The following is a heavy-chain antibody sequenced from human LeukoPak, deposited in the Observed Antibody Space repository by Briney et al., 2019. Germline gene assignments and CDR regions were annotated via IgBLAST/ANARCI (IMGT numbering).Heavy chain of an antibody. D-gene: IGHD2-8*02. CDR2: IIPIFGTA. CDR3: ARRPNWWGPTYFDY. CDR1: GGTFSSYA. V-gene: IGHV1-69*05. Sequence: SVKVSCKASGGTFSSYAIIWVRQAPGQGLEWMGGIIPIFGTANYAQKFQGRVTITTDESTSTAYMELSSLRSEDTAVYYCARRPNWWGPTYFDYWGQGTLVTVSS. J-gene: IGHJ4*02.